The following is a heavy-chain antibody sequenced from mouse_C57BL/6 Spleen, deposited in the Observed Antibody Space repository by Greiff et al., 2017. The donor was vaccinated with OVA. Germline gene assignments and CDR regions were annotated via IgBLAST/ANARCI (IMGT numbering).Heavy chain of an antibody. J-gene: IGHJ4*01. CDR3: ARYSKEAMDY. V-gene: IGHV1-69*01. CDR2: IDPSDSYT. CDR1: GYTFTDYN. D-gene: IGHD2-5*01. Sequence: QVQLQQSGPELVKPGASVKMSCKASGYTFTDYNMHWVKQSHGKSLEWIGEIDPSDSYTNYNQKFKGKSTLTVDKSSSTAYMQLSSLTSEDSAVYYCARYSKEAMDYWGQGTSVTVSS.